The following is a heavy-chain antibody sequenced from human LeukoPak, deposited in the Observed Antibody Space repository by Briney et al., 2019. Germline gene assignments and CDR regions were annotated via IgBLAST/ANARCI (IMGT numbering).Heavy chain of an antibody. Sequence: PGGSLRLSCAASGFTFGSYWMHWVRQAPGKGLVWVSHFYSDGSSTNYADSVKGRFTISRDNAKNSLSLQMNSLRAEDTAVYYCARSITAKTNWFDPWGQGTLVTVSS. CDR1: GFTFGSYW. CDR3: ARSITAKTNWFDP. CDR2: FYSDGSST. D-gene: IGHD1-20*01. V-gene: IGHV3-74*01. J-gene: IGHJ5*02.